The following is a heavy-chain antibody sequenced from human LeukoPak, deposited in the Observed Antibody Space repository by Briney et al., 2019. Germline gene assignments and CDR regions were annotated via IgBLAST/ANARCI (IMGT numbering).Heavy chain of an antibody. V-gene: IGHV3-74*01. CDR2: IKGDGSVT. CDR1: GFTFHYYW. Sequence: PGGSLRLSCATSGFTFHYYWMNWVRQAPGEGLEWVSSIKGDGSVTWYADSVRGRFTISRDNAKNMLYFQMISLRDEEKTVYYCAGDQDAVGTTIDPWGQGTLVTVSS. J-gene: IGHJ5*02. CDR3: AGDQDAVGTTIDP. D-gene: IGHD1-14*01.